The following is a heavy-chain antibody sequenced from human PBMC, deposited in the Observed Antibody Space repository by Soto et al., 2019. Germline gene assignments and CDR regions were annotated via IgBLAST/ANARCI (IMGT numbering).Heavy chain of an antibody. CDR2: IYDSGSI. V-gene: IGHV4-59*01. CDR1: GDSIGSLY. Sequence: QVQLQQSGPGLVKPSETLSLTCTVSGDSIGSLYWSWIRQPPGKGLECIGYIYDSGSINYTPSLKSRVTISVDPSKNQFSLRLSSVTAADTAVYYGAESLWDTSGWKTDYWGQGTLVTVSS. D-gene: IGHD6-19*01. CDR3: AESLWDTSGWKTDY. J-gene: IGHJ4*02.